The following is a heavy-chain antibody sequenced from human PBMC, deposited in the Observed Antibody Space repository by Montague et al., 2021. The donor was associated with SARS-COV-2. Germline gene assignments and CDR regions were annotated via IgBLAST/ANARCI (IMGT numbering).Heavy chain of an antibody. Sequence: SLRLSCAASRLPFNGYAMHWVRQAPGKGLEWLTFISHDESNRRYAGSVKGRFTISRDNSKNTLYLQMDSLRPEDTAVYYCAREGYRSGSFYIDYWGQGTLVTVSS. J-gene: IGHJ4*01. CDR3: AREGYRSGSFYIDY. CDR1: RLPFNGYA. D-gene: IGHD1-26*01. V-gene: IGHV3-30*04. CDR2: ISHDESNR.